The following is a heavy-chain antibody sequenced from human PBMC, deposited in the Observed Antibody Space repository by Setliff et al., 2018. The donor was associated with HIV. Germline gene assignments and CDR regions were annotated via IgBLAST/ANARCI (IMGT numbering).Heavy chain of an antibody. CDR3: AGGYGAFDI. D-gene: IGHD4-17*01. CDR1: GYTFTSYG. V-gene: IGHV1-18*01. J-gene: IGHJ3*02. CDR2: MNPNSGNT. Sequence: ASVKVSCKASGYTFTSYGLNWVRQAPGQGPEWMGWMNPNSGNTGYAQKLQGRVTMTTDTSTNTAYMELRSLRSDDTAVYYCAGGYGAFDIWGQGTMVTVSS.